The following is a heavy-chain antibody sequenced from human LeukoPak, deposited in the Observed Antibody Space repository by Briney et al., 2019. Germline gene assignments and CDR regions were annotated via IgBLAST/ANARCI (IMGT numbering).Heavy chain of an antibody. V-gene: IGHV4-34*01. CDR3: ARFLGYCSGGSCYSYYYYYYGMDV. J-gene: IGHJ6*02. CDR2: INHSRST. CDR1: GGSFSGYY. D-gene: IGHD2-15*01. Sequence: SETLSLTCAVYGGSFSGYYWSWIRQPPGKGLEWIGEINHSRSTNYNPSLKSRVTISVDTSKNQFSLKLSSVTAADTAVYYCARFLGYCSGGSCYSYYYYYYGMDVWGQGTTVTVSS.